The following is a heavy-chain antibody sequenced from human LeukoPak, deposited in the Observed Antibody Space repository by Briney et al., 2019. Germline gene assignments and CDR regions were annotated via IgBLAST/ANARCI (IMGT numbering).Heavy chain of an antibody. Sequence: SETLSLTCTVSGGYINSYYWNWVRQPAGKGLEWIGRIYSTGSTNYNPSLKSRLTMSVDTSKNQFSLKLHSVTAADTAVYYCARDPDDYSNPYYYFGMDVWGPGTTVTVS. CDR3: ARDPDDYSNPYYYFGMDV. CDR1: GGYINSYY. J-gene: IGHJ6*02. V-gene: IGHV4-4*07. CDR2: IYSTGST. D-gene: IGHD4-11*01.